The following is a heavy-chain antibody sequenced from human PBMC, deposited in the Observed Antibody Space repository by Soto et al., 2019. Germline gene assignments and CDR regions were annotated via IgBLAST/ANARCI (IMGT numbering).Heavy chain of an antibody. CDR2: IDRSGRT. CDR3: ARTTAVPNSLRSRYFFDY. J-gene: IGHJ4*02. D-gene: IGHD4-17*01. CDR1: GGSIGSGDYY. V-gene: IGHV4-61*08. Sequence: SETLSLTCTVSGGSIGSGDYYWSWIRQPPGKGLEWIGEIDRSGRTKYNPSLKSRVAISVDTSKNQFSLRLSSVTTADTALYYCARTTAVPNSLRSRYFFDYWGQGTLVTVSS.